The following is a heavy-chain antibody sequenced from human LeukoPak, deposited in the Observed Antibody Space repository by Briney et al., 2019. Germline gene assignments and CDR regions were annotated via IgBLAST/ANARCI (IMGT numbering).Heavy chain of an antibody. CDR1: RFSISTYW. J-gene: IGHJ5*02. Sequence: GGSLRLSCAASRFSISTYWMSWVRQAPGKELEWVANIKEDGSEKYYVDSVKGRFTISRDNAKNSLYLQMNSLRAEDSAVYYCVRDPALGVSWGQGTLVIVSS. CDR2: IKEDGSEK. CDR3: VRDPALGVS. D-gene: IGHD7-27*01. V-gene: IGHV3-7*01.